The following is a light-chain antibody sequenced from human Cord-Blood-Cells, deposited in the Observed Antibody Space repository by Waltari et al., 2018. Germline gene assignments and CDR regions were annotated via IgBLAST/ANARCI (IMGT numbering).Light chain of an antibody. CDR1: QSISSY. CDR2: AAS. Sequence: DIQMTQSPSSLSASVGDRVTITCRASQSISSYLNWYQQNPGKAPKLLIYAASSLQSGVPSRFSGSGSGTDFTLTISSLQPEDFATYYCQQSYSTLWTFGQGTKLEIK. J-gene: IGKJ2*02. V-gene: IGKV1-39*01. CDR3: QQSYSTLWT.